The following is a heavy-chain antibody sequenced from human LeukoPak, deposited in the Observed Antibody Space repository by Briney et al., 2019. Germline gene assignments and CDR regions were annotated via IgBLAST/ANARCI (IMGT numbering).Heavy chain of an antibody. J-gene: IGHJ5*02. CDR3: ARDYGGDSGRFDP. Sequence: SVKVSCKTSGGTFSDYALSWVRQAPGQGLEWLGGIIPVFGTANYPQKFQGRVTMTADESTSTAYMELRGLRTEDTAVYYCARDYGGDSGRFDPWGQGTLVTVSS. CDR1: GGTFSDYA. CDR2: IIPVFGTA. V-gene: IGHV1-69*13. D-gene: IGHD4-23*01.